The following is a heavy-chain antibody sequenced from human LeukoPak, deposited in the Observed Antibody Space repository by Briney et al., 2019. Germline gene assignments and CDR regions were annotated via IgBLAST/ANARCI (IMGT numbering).Heavy chain of an antibody. J-gene: IGHJ4*02. V-gene: IGHV4-38-2*02. Sequence: SETLSLTCTVSGYSISSGYYWGWIRQPPGKGLEWIGSIYHSGSTYYNPSLKSRVTISVDTSKNQFSLKLSSVTAADTAVYYCARDDAGKWMYYFDYWGQGTLVTVSS. CDR3: ARDDAGKWMYYFDY. CDR2: IYHSGST. CDR1: GYSISSGYY. D-gene: IGHD3-10*01.